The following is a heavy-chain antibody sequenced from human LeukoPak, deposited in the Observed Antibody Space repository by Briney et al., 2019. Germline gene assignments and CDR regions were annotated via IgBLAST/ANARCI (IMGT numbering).Heavy chain of an antibody. V-gene: IGHV1-8*01. CDR3: ARAPPCRYDILTGHCRTYNWFDP. D-gene: IGHD3-9*01. CDR1: GYTFTSYD. CDR2: MNPNSGNT. J-gene: IGHJ5*02. Sequence: GASVKVSCKAPGYTFTSYDINWVRQATGQGLEWMGWMNPNSGNTGYAQKFQGRVTMTRNTSISTAYMELSSLRSEDTAVYYCARAPPCRYDILTGHCRTYNWFDPWGQGTLVTVSS.